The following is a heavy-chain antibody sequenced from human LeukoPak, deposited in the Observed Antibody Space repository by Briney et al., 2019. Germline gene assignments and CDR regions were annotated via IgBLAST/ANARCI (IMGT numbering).Heavy chain of an antibody. CDR1: GFTFSSYG. D-gene: IGHD2-21*01. CDR2: ISSSGTYI. J-gene: IGHJ4*02. Sequence: GRSLRLSCAASGFTFSSYGMNWVRQAPGKGLEWVSSISSSGTYIYFADSVKGRFTISRDNAKNSLYLQMNSLRAEDTALYYCAREQSYSEEIVVVNPPFDYWGQGTLVTVPS. CDR3: AREQSYSEEIVVVNPPFDY. V-gene: IGHV3-21*01.